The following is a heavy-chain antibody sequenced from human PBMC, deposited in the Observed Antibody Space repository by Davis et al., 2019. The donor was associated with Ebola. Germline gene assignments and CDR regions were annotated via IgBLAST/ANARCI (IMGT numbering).Heavy chain of an antibody. CDR1: GFTFSSYW. D-gene: IGHD4-17*01. V-gene: IGHV3-7*03. Sequence: GESLKISCAASGFTFSSYWMSWVRQAPGKGLEWVANIKQDGSEKYYVDSVKGRFTISRDNAKNSLYLQMNSLRAEDTAVYYCARTHGDYGVDYWGQGTLVTVSS. CDR2: IKQDGSEK. CDR3: ARTHGDYGVDY. J-gene: IGHJ4*02.